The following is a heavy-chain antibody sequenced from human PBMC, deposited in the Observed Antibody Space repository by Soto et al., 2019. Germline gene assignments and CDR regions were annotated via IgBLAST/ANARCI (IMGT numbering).Heavy chain of an antibody. CDR1: GGTFSSYT. J-gene: IGHJ6*03. V-gene: IGHV1-69*02. CDR2: IIPILGIA. D-gene: IGHD3-3*01. CDR3: ARWAPGNFWSGYEPYYMDV. Sequence: SVKVSCKASGGTFSSYTISWVRQAPGQGLEWMGRIIPILGIANYAQKFQGRVTITADKSTSTAYMELSSLRSEDTAVYYCARWAPGNFWSGYEPYYMDVWGKGTTVTVSS.